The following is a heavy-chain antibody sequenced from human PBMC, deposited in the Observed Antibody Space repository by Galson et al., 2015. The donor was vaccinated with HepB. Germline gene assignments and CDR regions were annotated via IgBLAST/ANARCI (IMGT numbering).Heavy chain of an antibody. Sequence: SLRLSCAASGFIFSNYVMHWVRQAPGKGLEWVTVISFDGNYEYYADSVKGRFTISRDNSKNTLYLQMNSLTTEDTAVYFCARGPTVTTGVDHWGQGALITVSS. V-gene: IGHV3-30*14. CDR3: ARGPTVTTGVDH. CDR1: GFIFSNYV. D-gene: IGHD4-17*01. CDR2: ISFDGNYE. J-gene: IGHJ4*02.